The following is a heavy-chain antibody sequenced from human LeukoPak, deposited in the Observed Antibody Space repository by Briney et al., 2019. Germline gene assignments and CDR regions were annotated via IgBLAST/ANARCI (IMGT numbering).Heavy chain of an antibody. J-gene: IGHJ4*02. Sequence: ASVKVSCKASGYTFTNYYIHWVRQAPGQGLEWMGRINPSAGSTTYTQKFQARVTMTRDMSTSTIYMELSSLRSEDTAVYYCAREGGGIVGAIGGLDYWGQGTLVTVSS. D-gene: IGHD1-26*01. CDR2: INPSAGST. V-gene: IGHV1-46*01. CDR3: AREGGGIVGAIGGLDY. CDR1: GYTFTNYY.